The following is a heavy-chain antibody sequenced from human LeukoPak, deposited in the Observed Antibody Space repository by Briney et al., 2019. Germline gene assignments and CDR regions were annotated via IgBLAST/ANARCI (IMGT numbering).Heavy chain of an antibody. CDR2: VHHTGQI. V-gene: IGHV4-38-2*02. J-gene: IGHJ4*02. D-gene: IGHD4-23*01. CDR1: AYSITTGFF. Sequence: SETLSLTCTVSAYSITTGFFWGWIRQPPGQGLEWIGSVHHTGQIYYNPSLKSRVTISMDTSENQFSLKLYSVTAADTAVYYCARDLVHGGNSGLDYWGQGTLVTVSS. CDR3: ARDLVHGGNSGLDY.